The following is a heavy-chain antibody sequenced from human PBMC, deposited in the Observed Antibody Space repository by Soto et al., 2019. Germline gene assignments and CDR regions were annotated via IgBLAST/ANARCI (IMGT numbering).Heavy chain of an antibody. CDR1: GGSISSSSYY. D-gene: IGHD3-3*01. V-gene: IGHV4-39*01. J-gene: IGHJ4*02. Sequence: SETLSLTCTVSGGSISSSSYYWGWIRQPPGKGLEWIGSIYYSGSTYYNPSLKSRVTISVDTSKNQVSLKLSSVTAADTAVYYCARHRPIHRYYDFWSGYLLGSGAMDYWGQGTLVTVSS. CDR2: IYYSGST. CDR3: ARHRPIHRYYDFWSGYLLGSGAMDY.